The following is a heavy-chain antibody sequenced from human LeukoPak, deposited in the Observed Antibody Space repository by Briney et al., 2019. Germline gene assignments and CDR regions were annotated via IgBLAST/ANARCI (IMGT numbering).Heavy chain of an antibody. CDR2: IYYSGSI. CDR3: ARDTYYYDRSGQRGFDY. J-gene: IGHJ4*02. V-gene: IGHV4-59*01. CDR1: GGSISSYY. D-gene: IGHD3-22*01. Sequence: SETLSLTCTVSGGSISSYYWSWIRQPPGKGLEWIGYIYYSGSINYNPSLKSRVTISVDTSKNQFSLKLSSVTAADTAVYYCARDTYYYDRSGQRGFDYWGQGTLVTVSS.